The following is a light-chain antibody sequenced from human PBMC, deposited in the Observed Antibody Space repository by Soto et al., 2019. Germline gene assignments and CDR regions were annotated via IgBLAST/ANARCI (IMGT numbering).Light chain of an antibody. CDR3: QQYGSSRFT. Sequence: EIVLTQSPGTLSLSPGERATLSCRASQSISSSYLAWYQQKPGQAPRLLVYGASSRATGIPDRLSGSVSGIDFTLTISRMEPEDFAVYYCQQYGSSRFTFGPGTKVDIK. CDR1: QSISSSY. V-gene: IGKV3-20*01. J-gene: IGKJ3*01. CDR2: GAS.